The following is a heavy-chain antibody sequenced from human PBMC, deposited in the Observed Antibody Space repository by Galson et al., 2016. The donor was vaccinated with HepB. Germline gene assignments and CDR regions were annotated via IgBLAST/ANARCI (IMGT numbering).Heavy chain of an antibody. D-gene: IGHD3-16*02. J-gene: IGHJ4*02. V-gene: IGHV3-23*01. CDR3: AKGGPQAMITFGGFIADFDY. Sequence: SLRLSCAASGFTFSSYAMSWVRQAPGKGLEWVSGISVSGTSTYYADSVKGRFTISRDNSKNTLYLQMNSLRVEDTAVYYCAKGGPQAMITFGGFIADFDYWGQGALVTVSS. CDR2: ISVSGTST. CDR1: GFTFSSYA.